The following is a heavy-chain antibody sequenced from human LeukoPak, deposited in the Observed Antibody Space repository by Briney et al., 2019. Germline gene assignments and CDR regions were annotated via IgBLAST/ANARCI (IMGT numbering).Heavy chain of an antibody. Sequence: ASVKVSCKASGYTFTGYYMHWVRQAPGQGLEWMGWISAYNGNTNYAQKLQGRVTMTTDTSTSTAYMELRSLRSDDTAVYYCARKSGTAHTNSDYWGQGTLVTVSS. D-gene: IGHD1-1*01. J-gene: IGHJ4*02. CDR3: ARKSGTAHTNSDY. CDR1: GYTFTGYY. V-gene: IGHV1-18*04. CDR2: ISAYNGNT.